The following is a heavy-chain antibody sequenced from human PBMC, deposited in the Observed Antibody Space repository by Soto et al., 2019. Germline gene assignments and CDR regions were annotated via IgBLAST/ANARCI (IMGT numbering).Heavy chain of an antibody. CDR3: AKEGYSYGRPIFLFDY. D-gene: IGHD5-18*01. Sequence: GGSLRLSCAASGFTFSSYAMSWVRQAPGKGLEWVSAISGSGGSTYYADSAKGRFTISRDNSTNTLYLQMNSLRAEDTAVYYCAKEGYSYGRPIFLFDYWGQGTLVTVSS. CDR1: GFTFSSYA. CDR2: ISGSGGST. V-gene: IGHV3-23*01. J-gene: IGHJ4*02.